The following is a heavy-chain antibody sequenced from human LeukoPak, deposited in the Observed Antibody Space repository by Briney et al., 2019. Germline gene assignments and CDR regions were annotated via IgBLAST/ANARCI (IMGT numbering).Heavy chain of an antibody. CDR1: GDSISSGDYS. V-gene: IGHV4-30-4*07. D-gene: IGHD3-22*01. CDR3: ARNGDDSSDYYYLDY. J-gene: IGHJ4*02. CDR2: IYNSGTT. Sequence: SETLSLTCAVSGDSISSGDYSWSWIRQPPGKGLEWIGYIYNSGTTNYNPSLKSRVTISVDTSKNQFSLKLSSVTAADTAIYYCARNGDDSSDYYYLDYWGQGTLVTVSS.